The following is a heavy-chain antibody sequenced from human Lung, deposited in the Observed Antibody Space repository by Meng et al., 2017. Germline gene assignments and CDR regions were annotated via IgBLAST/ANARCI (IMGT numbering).Heavy chain of an antibody. V-gene: IGHV4-30-4*01. CDR3: ASFDHIPRRNYFDY. D-gene: IGHD2-21*01. Sequence: QVQLQESGPGLVEPSQTLSLTCTVSGGSMSSGNYYWSWIRQPPGKGLEWIGYIHHSGSAYYNPSLKSRVSISVDTSKNQFSLNLNSMTAADTAVYYCASFDHIPRRNYFDYWGQGTRVTVSS. J-gene: IGHJ4*02. CDR2: IHHSGSA. CDR1: GGSMSSGNYY.